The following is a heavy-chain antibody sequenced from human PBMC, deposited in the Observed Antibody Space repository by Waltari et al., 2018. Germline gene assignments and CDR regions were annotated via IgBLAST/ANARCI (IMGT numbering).Heavy chain of an antibody. D-gene: IGHD6-6*01. CDR2: ISGSGGST. CDR3: AKLQLAQRIGGFDY. V-gene: IGHV3-23*01. CDR1: GFTFSSYA. J-gene: IGHJ4*02. Sequence: EVQLLESGGGLVQPGGSLRLSCAASGFTFSSYAMTWVRQAPWKGLEWVSAISGSGGSTYYADSVKGRFTISRDNSKNTLYLQMNSLRAEDTAVYYCAKLQLAQRIGGFDYWGQGTLVTVSS.